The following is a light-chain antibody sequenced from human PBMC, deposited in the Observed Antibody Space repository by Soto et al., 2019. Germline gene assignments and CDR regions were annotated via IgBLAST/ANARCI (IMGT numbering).Light chain of an antibody. Sequence: EIVLTQSPATLSLSPGERATHSCRASQSVSSYLAWYQQKPGQAPRLLIYDASNRATGIPARFSGSGSGTDFTLTISSLEPEDFAVYYCQQRSNWPFALTFGGGTKVEIK. V-gene: IGKV3-11*01. CDR1: QSVSSY. CDR3: QQRSNWPFALT. CDR2: DAS. J-gene: IGKJ4*01.